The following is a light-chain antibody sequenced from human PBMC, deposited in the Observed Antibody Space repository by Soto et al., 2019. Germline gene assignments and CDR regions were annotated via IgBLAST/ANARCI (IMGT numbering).Light chain of an antibody. CDR2: DVS. Sequence: QSVLTQPASWSGSPGQSITISCTGTISDVSGYNFVSWYQQYPGEAPKLMIYDVSNRPSGVSNRFSGSKSGNTASLTISGLQAEDEADYYCSSYTSSNTYVFGTGTKVTVL. J-gene: IGLJ1*01. V-gene: IGLV2-14*03. CDR3: SSYTSSNTYV. CDR1: ISDVSGYNF.